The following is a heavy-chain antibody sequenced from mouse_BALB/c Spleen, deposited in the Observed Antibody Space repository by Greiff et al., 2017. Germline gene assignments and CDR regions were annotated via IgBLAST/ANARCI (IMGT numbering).Heavy chain of an antibody. CDR2: LNSNGGST. CDR1: GFTFSSYG. V-gene: IGHV5-6-3*01. D-gene: IGHD6-5*01. Sequence: EVKLVESGGGLVQPGGSLKLSCAASGFTFSSYGMSWVRQTPDKRLELVATLNSNGGSTYYPDSVKGRFTISRDNAKNTLYLQMSRLKSEDTAMYYCAREGAYEFAYWGQGTLVTVSA. CDR3: AREGAYEFAY. J-gene: IGHJ3*01.